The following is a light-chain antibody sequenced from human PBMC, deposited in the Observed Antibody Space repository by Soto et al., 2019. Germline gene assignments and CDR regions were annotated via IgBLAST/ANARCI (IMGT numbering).Light chain of an antibody. V-gene: IGKV1-39*01. J-gene: IGKJ1*01. CDR1: QGISSY. Sequence: DIQITQSPSSLSASVGDRVTITCRASQGISSYLNWYQQKPGKAPKLLIYAASSLQSGVPSRFSGSGSGTDFTLTISSLQPEDFATYYCQQSYSTPQTFGQGTKVDIK. CDR3: QQSYSTPQT. CDR2: AAS.